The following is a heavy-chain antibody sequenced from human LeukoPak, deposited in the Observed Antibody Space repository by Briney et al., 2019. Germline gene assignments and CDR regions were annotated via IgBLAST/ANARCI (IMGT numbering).Heavy chain of an antibody. V-gene: IGHV3-23*01. CDR2: ISGSGGST. D-gene: IGHD3-22*01. J-gene: IGHJ4*02. CDR1: GFTFSTYA. Sequence: GPSLRLSCAASGFTFSTYAMSWVRQAPGKGLEWVSAISGSGGSTYYADSVRGRFTISRDSSKNTLYLQMNSLRAEDTAVYYCAKYYSDSSSYIDYWGQGTLVTVSS. CDR3: AKYYSDSSSYIDY.